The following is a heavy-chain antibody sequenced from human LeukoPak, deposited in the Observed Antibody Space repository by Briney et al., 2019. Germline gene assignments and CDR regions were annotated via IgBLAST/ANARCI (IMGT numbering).Heavy chain of an antibody. V-gene: IGHV4-61*02. CDR2: IYASGST. CDR1: GDCIGWGSNE. CDR3: AREELLSDYYYYGIDV. J-gene: IGHJ6*02. D-gene: IGHD2-15*01. Sequence: TPTLTCPVSGDCIGWGSNEGSWIRHPAGKGLEWIGRIYASGSTNYNPSLKSRVTISVDTSKNQFSLKLSSVTAADTAVYYGAREELLSDYYYYGIDVWGQGTTVTVSS.